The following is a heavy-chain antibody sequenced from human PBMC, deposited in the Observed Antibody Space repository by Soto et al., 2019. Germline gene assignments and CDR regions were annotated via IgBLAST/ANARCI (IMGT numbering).Heavy chain of an antibody. CDR3: AASERAVLGYEYEDVEGFDI. CDR2: IIPLFSVA. J-gene: IGHJ3*02. D-gene: IGHD2-15*01. CDR1: GGTFSTFA. V-gene: IGHV1-69*01. Sequence: QVQLVQSGPEVKKPGSSVKVSCEASGGTFSTFAVNWVRQAPGQGREWVGGIIPLFSVAKYAQNFEGRATIVSEDSTNTSFMDLSSLSSGDTAVYYRAASERAVLGYEYEDVEGFDIWGQGTMVTVSS.